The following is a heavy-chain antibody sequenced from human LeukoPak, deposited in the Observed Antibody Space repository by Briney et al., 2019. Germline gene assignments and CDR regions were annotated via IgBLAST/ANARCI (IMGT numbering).Heavy chain of an antibody. J-gene: IGHJ3*02. CDR3: ARDPPRYAFDI. CDR2: IWYDGSQE. V-gene: IGHV3-33*01. CDR1: GFTFSSYG. Sequence: GGSLRLSCATSGFTFSSYGFHWVRQAPGKGLEWVTAIWYDGSQEYYADSVKGRFTISRDTSKNTLYLQMNSLRAEDTAVYYCARDPPRYAFDIWGHGTMVTVSS.